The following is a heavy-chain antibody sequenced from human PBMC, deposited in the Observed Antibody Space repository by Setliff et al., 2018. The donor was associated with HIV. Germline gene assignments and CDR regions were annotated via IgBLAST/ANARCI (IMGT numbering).Heavy chain of an antibody. J-gene: IGHJ4*02. CDR2: IYHSGST. CDR3: ARRGSSDDPWSGSHYLYYFDC. V-gene: IGHV4-4*02. CDR1: GGSISSNW. D-gene: IGHD3-3*01. Sequence: SETLSLTCAVSGGSISSNWWSWVRQSPGKGLEWIGEIYHSGSTHYNPSLQSRVTISVDKSKSQFSLKLSSVSAADTAVYYCARRGSSDDPWSGSHYLYYFDCWGQGTLVTVSS.